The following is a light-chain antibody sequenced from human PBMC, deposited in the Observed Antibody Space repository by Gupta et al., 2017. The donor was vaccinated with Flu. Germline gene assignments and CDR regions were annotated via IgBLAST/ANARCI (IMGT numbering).Light chain of an antibody. CDR3: QQYYSTPPYT. V-gene: IGKV4-1*01. J-gene: IGKJ2*01. CDR1: PSVLYNSNNKNY. Sequence: DIVMTQSPDSLALSLGERATINCKSSPSVLYNSNNKNYLAWYQQKPGQPPKLLIYWAATRESGVPDRFSGSGSGTYFSLTISSLQAEDVAVYYCQQYYSTPPYTFGQGTKLEIK. CDR2: WAA.